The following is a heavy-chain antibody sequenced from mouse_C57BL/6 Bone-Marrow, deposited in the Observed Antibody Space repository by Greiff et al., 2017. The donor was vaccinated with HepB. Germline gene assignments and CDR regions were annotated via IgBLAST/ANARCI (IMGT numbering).Heavy chain of an antibody. Sequence: VQLKESGPELVKPGDSVKISCKASGYSFTGYFMNWVMQSHGKSLEWIGRINPYNGDTFYNQKFKGKATLTVDKSSSTAHMELRSLTSEDSAVYYCARRGYDYDEGDYWGQGTTLTVSS. J-gene: IGHJ2*01. CDR1: GYSFTGYF. CDR2: INPYNGDT. D-gene: IGHD2-4*01. CDR3: ARRGYDYDEGDY. V-gene: IGHV1-20*01.